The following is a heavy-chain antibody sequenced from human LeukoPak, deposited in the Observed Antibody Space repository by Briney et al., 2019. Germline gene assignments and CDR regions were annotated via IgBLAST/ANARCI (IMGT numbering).Heavy chain of an antibody. Sequence: PSETLSLTCTVSGGSNSTYYWSWIRQPAGKGLEWIGRIYSGSTNYNPSLKNRVTMSVDTSKNQFYLKLSSVTAADTAIYYCARVPGGATWHIDYWGQGTLVTVSS. CDR1: GGSNSTYY. CDR2: IYSGST. CDR3: ARVPGGATWHIDY. D-gene: IGHD3-16*01. J-gene: IGHJ4*02. V-gene: IGHV4-4*07.